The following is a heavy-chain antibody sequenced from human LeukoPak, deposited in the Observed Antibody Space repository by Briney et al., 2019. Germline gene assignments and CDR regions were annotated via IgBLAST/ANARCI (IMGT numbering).Heavy chain of an antibody. Sequence: SETLSLTCTVSGYSISSGYYWGWIRQPPGKGPEWIGSIYHSGSTYYNPSLKSRVTISVDTSKNQFSLKLSSVTAADTAVYYCARDGFGAFDIWGQGTMVTVSS. D-gene: IGHD2-2*03. CDR1: GYSISSGYY. CDR3: ARDGFGAFDI. CDR2: IYHSGST. V-gene: IGHV4-38-2*02. J-gene: IGHJ3*02.